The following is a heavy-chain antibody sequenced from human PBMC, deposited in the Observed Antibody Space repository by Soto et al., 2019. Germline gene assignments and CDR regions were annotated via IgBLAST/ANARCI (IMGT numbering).Heavy chain of an antibody. CDR1: GFTFSSYA. CDR3: VKARGYSYGTPFDY. Sequence: GSLRLSCSASGFTFSSYAMHWVRQAPGKGLEYVSAISSNGGSTYYADSVKGRFTISRDNSKNTLYLQMSSLRAEDTAVYYCVKARGYSYGTPFDYWGQGTLVTVSS. D-gene: IGHD5-18*01. V-gene: IGHV3-64D*06. J-gene: IGHJ4*02. CDR2: ISSNGGST.